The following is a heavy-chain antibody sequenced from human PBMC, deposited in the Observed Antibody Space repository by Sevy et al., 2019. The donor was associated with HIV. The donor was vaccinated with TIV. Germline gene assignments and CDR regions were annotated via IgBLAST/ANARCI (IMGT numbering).Heavy chain of an antibody. D-gene: IGHD4-4*01. CDR1: GDSINNGDYY. CDR2: IYYTGTT. V-gene: IGHV4-31*03. J-gene: IGHJ5*02. CDR3: ARTTVTTLSSARNNWFDP. Sequence: KQSQTLSLTCTVSGDSINNGDYYWSWIRQHPGKGLEGIGKIYYTGTTYYNPSLKSRLRISVERSENTLSLSLRSVTAADTAVYYCARTTVTTLSSARNNWFDPWGQGTLVTVSS.